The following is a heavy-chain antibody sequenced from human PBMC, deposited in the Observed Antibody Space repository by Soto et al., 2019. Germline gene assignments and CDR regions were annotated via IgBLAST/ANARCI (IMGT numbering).Heavy chain of an antibody. D-gene: IGHD6-6*01. J-gene: IGHJ4*02. Sequence: ASVKVSCKASGYTFASYGINWVRQAPGQGLEWMGWISGYNGNTKYAQKFRGRVTMTTDTSTSTAYMELRSLRSDDTALYYCARDGIAARPTPDYWGQGTLVTVSA. CDR1: GYTFASYG. CDR3: ARDGIAARPTPDY. V-gene: IGHV1-18*01. CDR2: ISGYNGNT.